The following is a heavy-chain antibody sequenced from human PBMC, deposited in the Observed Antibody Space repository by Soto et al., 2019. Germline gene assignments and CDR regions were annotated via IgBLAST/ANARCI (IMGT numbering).Heavy chain of an antibody. Sequence: QMQLVQSGPEVRKPGTSVKVSCKASGLTFSSSAVRWVRQARGQRLEWIGWIVVGSGSTKYAQKFQERVTITRDMSTSTAYRELSSLRSEDTAVYYCAAPPNRDAYNYGYWGQGTLVTVSS. V-gene: IGHV1-58*01. CDR1: GLTFSSSA. J-gene: IGHJ4*02. CDR2: IVVGSGST. D-gene: IGHD5-12*01. CDR3: AAPPNRDAYNYGY.